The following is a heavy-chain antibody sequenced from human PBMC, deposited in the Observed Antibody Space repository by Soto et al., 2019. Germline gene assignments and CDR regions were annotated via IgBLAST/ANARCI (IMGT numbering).Heavy chain of an antibody. CDR1: GAPITTTKW. CDR2: LSRGDER. Sequence: QVQLQESGPGRVKPSETLSLTCTVSGAPITTTKWWAWVRLPPGKGLEWIGELSRGDERSSNPSLQGRCTMALDKSNNHFSLKLTSVTAADPAICYCATQTISSTWGAWGRGTAVTVSS. D-gene: IGHD3-16*01. V-gene: IGHV4-4*02. J-gene: IGHJ5*01. CDR3: ATQTISSTWGA.